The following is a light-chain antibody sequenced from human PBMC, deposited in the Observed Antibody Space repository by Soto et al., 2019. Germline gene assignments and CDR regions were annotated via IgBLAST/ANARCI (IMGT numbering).Light chain of an antibody. CDR3: QQYGSSGT. Sequence: EMVFTQPPATLSDSLANHATLSCRASQSISSNLAWYQKPAGQAPRLLIDGASSGATGTPDMISGSGSGTVITLTSSRQEAEDLAVYYCQQYGSSGTFGQGTKVDIK. J-gene: IGKJ1*01. CDR1: QSISSN. CDR2: GAS. V-gene: IGKV3-20*01.